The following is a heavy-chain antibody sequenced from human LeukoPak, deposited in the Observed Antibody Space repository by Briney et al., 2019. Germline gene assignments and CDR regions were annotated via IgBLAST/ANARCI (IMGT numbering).Heavy chain of an antibody. J-gene: IGHJ4*02. V-gene: IGHV3-48*03. CDR1: GFTFSSFE. CDR3: VSAYGGLLDY. Sequence: TGGSLRLSCAASGFTFSSFEMNWVRQAPGKGLEWVSYVSGNGDTKYYAESVRGRFTISRDNAKNSLYLQMNSLRAEDTAVYYCVSAYGGLLDYWGQGTLVTVSS. D-gene: IGHD3-16*01. CDR2: VSGNGDTK.